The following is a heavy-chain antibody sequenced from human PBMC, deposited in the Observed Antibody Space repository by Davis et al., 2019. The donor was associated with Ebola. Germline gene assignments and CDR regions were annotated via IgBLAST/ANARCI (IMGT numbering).Heavy chain of an antibody. D-gene: IGHD3-16*01. CDR3: AKAQADYDS. V-gene: IGHV3-23*01. Sequence: GGSLRLSCAASGFTFSNYDMSWVRQAPGKGLDWVSAISGSGGTTYYPNSVKGRFTISRDNSKNTLYLQLNSLRAEDTAVYYCAKAQADYDSWGQGTLVTVSS. CDR2: ISGSGGTT. J-gene: IGHJ4*02. CDR1: GFTFSNYD.